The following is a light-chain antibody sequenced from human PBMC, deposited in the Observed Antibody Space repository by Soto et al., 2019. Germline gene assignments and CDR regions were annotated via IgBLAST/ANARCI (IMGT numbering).Light chain of an antibody. J-gene: IGLJ3*02. CDR1: SSNIRARFD. CDR3: QSYDNSLSGWV. Sequence: QSVLTQPPSVSGAPGQRVTISCTGSSSNIRARFDVHWYQQIPGTAPKLLISGNINRPSGVPDRFSGSNSGTSASLAITGLQAEDEADYYGQSYDNSLSGWVFGGGTKLTVL. CDR2: GNI. V-gene: IGLV1-40*01.